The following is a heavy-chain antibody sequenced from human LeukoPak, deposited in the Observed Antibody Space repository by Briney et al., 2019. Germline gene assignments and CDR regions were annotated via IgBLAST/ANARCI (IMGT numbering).Heavy chain of an antibody. CDR1: GGSISSSNYY. CDR3: ARDLLPYDLLTGRDAFDI. V-gene: IGHV4-39*07. D-gene: IGHD3-9*01. Sequence: NPSETLSLTCTVSGGSISSSNYYWGWIRQPPGKGLEWIGSIYYSGSTYYNPSLKSRVTISVDTSKNQFSLKLSSVTAADTALYYCARDLLPYDLLTGRDAFDIWGQGTMVTVSS. J-gene: IGHJ3*02. CDR2: IYYSGST.